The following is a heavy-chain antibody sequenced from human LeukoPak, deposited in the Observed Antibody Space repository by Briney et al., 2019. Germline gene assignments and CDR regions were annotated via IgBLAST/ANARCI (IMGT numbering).Heavy chain of an antibody. CDR3: AKGGCSSTTCYLANP. Sequence: GGSLRLSCAASGLTFSSYGMHWVRQAPGKGLEWVAVISYDGAIRNYADSVKGRFTISRDNSKNTLYLQMNSLTAEDTALYYCAKGGCSSTTCYLANPWGQGTLVTVSS. J-gene: IGHJ5*02. V-gene: IGHV3-30*18. D-gene: IGHD2-2*01. CDR1: GLTFSSYG. CDR2: ISYDGAIR.